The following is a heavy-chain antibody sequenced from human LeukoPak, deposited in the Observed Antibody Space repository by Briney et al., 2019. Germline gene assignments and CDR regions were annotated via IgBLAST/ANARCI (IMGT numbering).Heavy chain of an antibody. Sequence: GGSLRLSCAASGFTFSSYSMNWVRQAPGKGLEWVSSIRSSSSYIYYADSVKGRFTISRDNAKNSLYLQMNSLRAEDTAVYYCARIMITFGGGPDYWGQGTLVTVSS. CDR2: IRSSSSYI. D-gene: IGHD3-16*01. J-gene: IGHJ4*02. V-gene: IGHV3-21*01. CDR1: GFTFSSYS. CDR3: ARIMITFGGGPDY.